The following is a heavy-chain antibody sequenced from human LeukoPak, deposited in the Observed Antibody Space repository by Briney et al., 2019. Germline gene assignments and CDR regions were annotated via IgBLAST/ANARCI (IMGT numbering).Heavy chain of an antibody. D-gene: IGHD2-2*01. CDR2: INPNSGGT. CDR1: GYTFTCYY. CDR3: ARGRTGYQLLYY. Sequence: ASVKVSCKASGYTFTCYYMHWVRQAPGQGLEWMGWINPNSGGTNYAQKFQGRVTMTRDTSISTAYMELSSLRSEDTAVYYCARGRTGYQLLYYWGQGTLVTVSS. V-gene: IGHV1-2*02. J-gene: IGHJ4*02.